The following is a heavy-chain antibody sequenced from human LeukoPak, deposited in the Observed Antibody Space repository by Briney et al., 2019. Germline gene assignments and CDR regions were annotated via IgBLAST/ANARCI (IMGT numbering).Heavy chain of an antibody. D-gene: IGHD3-16*01. CDR2: INHSGST. J-gene: IGHJ4*02. V-gene: IGHV4-34*01. Sequence: PSETLSLTCAVYGGSFSGYYWSWIRQPPGKGLEWIGEINHSGSTNYNPSLKSRVTISVDTSKNQFSLKLSSVTAADTAVYYCARGWGYWGQGTLVTASS. CDR3: ARGWGY. CDR1: GGSFSGYY.